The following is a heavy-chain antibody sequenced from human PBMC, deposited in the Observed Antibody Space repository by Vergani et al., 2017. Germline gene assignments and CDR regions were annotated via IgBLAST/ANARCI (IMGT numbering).Heavy chain of an antibody. V-gene: IGHV3-30*18. J-gene: IGHJ4*02. CDR1: GFTFSSYG. D-gene: IGHD2-15*01. CDR3: AKDGGVGYCSGGSCYPGY. CDR2: ISYDGSNK. Sequence: QVQLVESGGGVVQPGRSLRLSCAASGFTFSSYGMHWVRQAPGKGLEWVAVISYDGSNKYYADSVKGRFTISRDNSKNTLYLQMNSLRAEDTVVYYCAKDGGVGYCSGGSCYPGYWGQGSLVTVSS.